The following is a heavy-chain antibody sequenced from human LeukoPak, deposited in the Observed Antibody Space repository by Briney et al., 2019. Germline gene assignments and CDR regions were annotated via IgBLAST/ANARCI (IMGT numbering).Heavy chain of an antibody. Sequence: SETLSLTRTASGGSISSGGYSWSWIRQHPGKGLEWIGYIYYSGSTYYNPSLKSRVTISVDTSKNQFSLKLSSVTAADTAVYYCAGTYYYDSSGYLKFDYWGQGTLVTVSS. V-gene: IGHV4-31*03. CDR2: IYYSGST. CDR3: AGTYYYDSSGYLKFDY. CDR1: GGSISSGGYS. J-gene: IGHJ4*02. D-gene: IGHD3-22*01.